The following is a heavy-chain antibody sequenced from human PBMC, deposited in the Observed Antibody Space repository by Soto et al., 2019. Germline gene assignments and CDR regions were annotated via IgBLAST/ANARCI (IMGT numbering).Heavy chain of an antibody. CDR2: IHHSGSS. Sequence: QVQLQESGPGLVKPSGTLSLTCAVSGGSINSPNWWNWVRQPPGKGLEWIGEIHHSGSSNYNPSLKSRLTLSVDKSTNELSLKLNSVTAADTAVYYCGRAYSSGSPIDSWGQGTLVTVSS. V-gene: IGHV4-4*02. CDR1: GGSINSPNW. CDR3: GRAYSSGSPIDS. D-gene: IGHD6-19*01. J-gene: IGHJ4*02.